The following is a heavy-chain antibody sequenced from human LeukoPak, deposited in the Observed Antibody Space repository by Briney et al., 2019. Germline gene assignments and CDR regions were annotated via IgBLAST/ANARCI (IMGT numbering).Heavy chain of an antibody. CDR1: GGTFSSYA. CDR2: ITPILGIA. Sequence: VASVKVSCKASGGTFSSYAISWVRQAPGQGLEWMGRITPILGIANYAQKFQGRVTITADKSTSTAYMELRSLRSDDTAVYYCAREIDYWYFDLWGRGTLVTVSS. CDR3: AREIDYWYFDL. V-gene: IGHV1-69*04. J-gene: IGHJ2*01.